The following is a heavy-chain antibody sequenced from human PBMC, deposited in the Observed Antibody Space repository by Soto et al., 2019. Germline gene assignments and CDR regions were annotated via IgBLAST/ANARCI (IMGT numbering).Heavy chain of an antibody. CDR2: ISSSSSYI. CDR3: ARDPRHYYGSGVMDV. Sequence: LRLSCAASGFTFSSYSMNWVRQAPGKRLEGVSSISSSSSYIYYADSVKGRFTISRDNAKNSLYLQINSLRAEDTAVYYCARDPRHYYGSGVMDVWGQGTTVTVSS. CDR1: GFTFSSYS. J-gene: IGHJ6*02. D-gene: IGHD3-10*01. V-gene: IGHV3-21*01.